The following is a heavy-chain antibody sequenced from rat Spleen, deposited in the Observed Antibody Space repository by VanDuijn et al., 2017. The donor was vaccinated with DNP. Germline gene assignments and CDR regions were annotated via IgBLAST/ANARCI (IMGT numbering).Heavy chain of an antibody. CDR3: ARGFDY. D-gene: IGHD1-11*01. CDR2: IKAKSNNYAT. CDR1: GFTFSTAW. J-gene: IGHJ2*01. Sequence: VQPGNSLKLSCATSGFTFSTAWMYWYRQFPEKRLEWVARIKAKSNNYATDYTESVKGRFTISRDDSKSSIYLQMNNLKEEDTAIYYCARGFDYWGQGVMVTVSS. V-gene: IGHV6-6*01.